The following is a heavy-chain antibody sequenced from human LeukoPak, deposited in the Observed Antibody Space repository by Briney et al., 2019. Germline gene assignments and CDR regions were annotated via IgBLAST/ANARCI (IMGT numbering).Heavy chain of an antibody. CDR1: GFTFSSYW. J-gene: IGHJ4*02. V-gene: IGHV3-7*01. Sequence: GGSLRLSCAASGFTFSSYWMSWVRQAPGKGLEWVANLNQDGSEKYYVDSVKGRFTISRDNAKNSLYLQMNSLRAEDTAVYYCAREMTEGATFFDYWGQGTLVTVSS. CDR2: LNQDGSEK. CDR3: AREMTEGATFFDY. D-gene: IGHD1-26*01.